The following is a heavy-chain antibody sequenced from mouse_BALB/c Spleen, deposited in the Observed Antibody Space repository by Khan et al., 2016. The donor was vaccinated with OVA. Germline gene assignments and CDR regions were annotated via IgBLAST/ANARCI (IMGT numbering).Heavy chain of an antibody. V-gene: IGHV1S137*01. CDR3: ARSDYDGSFDY. D-gene: IGHD2-3*01. CDR2: ISTYSGNT. CDR1: GYTFTDYA. J-gene: IGHJ2*01. Sequence: QVQLKQSGPELVRPGVSVKISCKGSGYTFTDYAVYWVKQSHAKSLEWIGLISTYSGNTNYNQNFKGKAAMTVDKSSSTAYMQLTRLTSEDSAIYYCARSDYDGSFDYWGQGTTLTVSS.